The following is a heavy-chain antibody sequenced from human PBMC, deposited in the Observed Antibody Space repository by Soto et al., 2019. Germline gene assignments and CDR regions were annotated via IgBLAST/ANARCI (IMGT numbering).Heavy chain of an antibody. CDR1: GYTFTSYY. CDR3: ARDLSIGVVPAATNWFDP. D-gene: IGHD2-2*01. V-gene: IGHV1-8*02. J-gene: IGHJ5*02. CDR2: INPNSGNT. Sequence: ASVKVSCKASGYTFTSYYMHWVRQAPGQGLEWMGIINPNSGNTGYAQKFQGRVTMTRNTSISTAYMELSSLRSEDTAVYYCARDLSIGVVPAATNWFDPWGQGTLVTVSS.